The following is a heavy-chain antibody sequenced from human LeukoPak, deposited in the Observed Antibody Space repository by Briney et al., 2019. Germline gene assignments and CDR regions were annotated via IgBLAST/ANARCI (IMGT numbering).Heavy chain of an antibody. CDR1: GGSISSSSYY. CDR2: IYYSGST. J-gene: IGHJ4*02. V-gene: IGHV4-39*07. Sequence: SETLSLTCTVSGGSISSSSYYWGWIRQPPGKGLERIGSIYYSGSTYYNPSLKSRVTISVDTSKNQFSLKLSSMTAADTAVYYCARGLSAIVHWGQGTLVTVSS. D-gene: IGHD2-21*02. CDR3: ARGLSAIVH.